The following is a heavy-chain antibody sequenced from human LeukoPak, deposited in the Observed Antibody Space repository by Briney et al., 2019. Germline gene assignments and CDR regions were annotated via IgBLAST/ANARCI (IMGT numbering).Heavy chain of an antibody. CDR3: ARDMANLRFLEWFRFDP. J-gene: IGHJ5*02. V-gene: IGHV1-18*01. D-gene: IGHD3-3*01. CDR2: ISAYNGNT. Sequence: ASVKVSCKASGYTFTSYGISWVRQTPGQGLEWMGWISAYNGNTNYAQKLQGRVTMTTDTSTSTAYMELMSLRSDDTAVYYCARDMANLRFLEWFRFDPWGQGTLVTVSS. CDR1: GYTFTSYG.